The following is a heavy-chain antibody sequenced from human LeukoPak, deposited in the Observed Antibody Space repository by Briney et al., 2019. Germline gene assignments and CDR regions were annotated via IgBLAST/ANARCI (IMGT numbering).Heavy chain of an antibody. J-gene: IGHJ4*02. V-gene: IGHV4-4*02. CDR1: GGSISSSHW. Sequence: SETLSLTCTVSGGSISSSHWWSWVRQPPGKGLEWIGEIYHSGSINYNPSLKSRVTISIDKSKNQFSLKLSSVTATDTAVYYCASLYGSSWPPFDYWGQGTLVTVSA. D-gene: IGHD6-13*01. CDR2: IYHSGSI. CDR3: ASLYGSSWPPFDY.